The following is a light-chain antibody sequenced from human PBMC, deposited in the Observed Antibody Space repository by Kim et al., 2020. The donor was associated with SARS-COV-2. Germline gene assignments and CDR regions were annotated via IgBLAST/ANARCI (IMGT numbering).Light chain of an antibody. Sequence: LPCTLRSDINVGAYRIYWYQQKPESPPQFLLRYKTDSEKQQGSGVPRRFSGSKDCSANAGTLIISGLQSEDEADYYCVIWHNNACVFGGGTQLTVL. CDR3: VIWHNNACV. J-gene: IGLJ3*02. CDR2: YKTDSEK. CDR1: SDINVGAYR. V-gene: IGLV5-45*02.